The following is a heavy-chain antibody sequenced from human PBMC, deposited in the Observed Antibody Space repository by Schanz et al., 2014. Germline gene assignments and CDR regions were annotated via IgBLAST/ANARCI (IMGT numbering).Heavy chain of an antibody. Sequence: EVQLLESGGGLVQPGGSLRLSCAASGFTFSTHAMHWVRQAPGKGLVWVSRINGDGSNTNYADSVKGRFTISRDNAKNSLYLQMDSLRAEDTAVYYCARDLPRTFLFDYWGQGTLVTVSS. V-gene: IGHV3-74*01. CDR3: ARDLPRTFLFDY. CDR1: GFTFSTHA. J-gene: IGHJ4*02. CDR2: INGDGSNT.